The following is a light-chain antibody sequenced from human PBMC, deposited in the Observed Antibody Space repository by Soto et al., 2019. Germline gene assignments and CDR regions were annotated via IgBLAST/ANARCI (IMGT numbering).Light chain of an antibody. Sequence: QPALTQPASVSGSPGQSITISCTGTSSDIGRYDYVSWYQQFPGKAPKLMIYRVINRPSGVSDRFSGSKSGNSASLSISGLQPEDEASYFCGSYTSATTWVFGGGTKLTVL. V-gene: IGLV2-14*03. CDR1: SSDIGRYDY. CDR3: GSYTSATTWV. J-gene: IGLJ3*02. CDR2: RVI.